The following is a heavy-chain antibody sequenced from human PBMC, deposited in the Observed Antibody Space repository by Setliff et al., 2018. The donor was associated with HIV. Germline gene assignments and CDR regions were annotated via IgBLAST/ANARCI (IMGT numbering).Heavy chain of an antibody. CDR2: INSDGSST. CDR1: GFTFSGYW. V-gene: IGHV3-74*01. J-gene: IGHJ2*01. D-gene: IGHD5-12*01. Sequence: GGSLRLSCAASGFTFSGYWMHWVRQAPGKGLVWVSRINSDGSSTTYADSVKGRFTISRDNAKNSLYLQMNSQRAEDTTIYYCARVPVMATITYWYFDLWGRGTLVTVS. CDR3: ARVPVMATITYWYFDL.